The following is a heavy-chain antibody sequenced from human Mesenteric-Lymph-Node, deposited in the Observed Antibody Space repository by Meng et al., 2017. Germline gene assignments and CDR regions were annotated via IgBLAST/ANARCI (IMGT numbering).Heavy chain of an antibody. J-gene: IGHJ6*02. D-gene: IGHD2-15*01. Sequence: ASVKVSCKTSGFTFIGYYIHWVRQAPGQGLEWVGWIYPHSGGTKIAQRFLGRVTMTRDMSIGTAYMELSGLRSDDTAVYYCAREACGGSCYSVPPPHYYYYYGMDVWGQGTTVTVSS. CDR2: IYPHSGGT. CDR1: GFTFIGYY. V-gene: IGHV1-2*02. CDR3: AREACGGSCYSVPPPHYYYYYGMDV.